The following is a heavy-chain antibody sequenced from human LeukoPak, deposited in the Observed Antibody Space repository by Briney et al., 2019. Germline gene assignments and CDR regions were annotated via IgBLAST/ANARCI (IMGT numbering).Heavy chain of an antibody. CDR1: GYSFTGYH. CDR3: AREGSSSRFDP. V-gene: IGHV1-2*02. D-gene: IGHD6-13*01. Sequence: ASVKVSCKAFGYSFTGYHLHWVRQAPRQGLEWMGWISPNSGGTNYAQKFQGRVTMTRDTSISTAYMELSRLRSDDTAVYYWAREGSSSRFDPWGQGTLVTVSS. J-gene: IGHJ5*02. CDR2: ISPNSGGT.